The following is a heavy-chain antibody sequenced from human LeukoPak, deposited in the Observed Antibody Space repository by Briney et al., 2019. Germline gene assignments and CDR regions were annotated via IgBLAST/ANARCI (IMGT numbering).Heavy chain of an antibody. CDR2: IYPGDSDT. D-gene: IGHD3-9*01. J-gene: IGHJ4*02. Sequence: GKSLKISCQGSGYGFTTYWIGWVRQMPGKGLEWMGIIYPGDSDTRYSPSFQGQITISADKSISTAYLQWSSLKASDTAMYYCARAPKGPYDILTGYSPYYFDSWGQGTLVTVSS. CDR1: GYGFTTYW. CDR3: ARAPKGPYDILTGYSPYYFDS. V-gene: IGHV5-51*01.